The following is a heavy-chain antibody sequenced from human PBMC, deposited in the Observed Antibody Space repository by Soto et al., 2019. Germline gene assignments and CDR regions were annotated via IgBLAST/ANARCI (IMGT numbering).Heavy chain of an antibody. D-gene: IGHD4-17*01. CDR1: GFTFSTYH. CDR3: ARYGATVTTNCHYAMDV. J-gene: IGHJ6*02. Sequence: EVQLVESGGGLVQPGGSLILSCAASGFTFSTYHMNWVRQAPGKGLEWVSYIHSGGSRIYYADSVKGRFTISRDNAKNSLYRQMTRLRAEDTAVYYCARYGATVTTNCHYAMDVWGQGTTVTVSS. V-gene: IGHV3-48*03. CDR2: IHSGGSRI.